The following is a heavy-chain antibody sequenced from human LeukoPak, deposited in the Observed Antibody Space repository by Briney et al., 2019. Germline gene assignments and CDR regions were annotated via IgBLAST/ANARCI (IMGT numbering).Heavy chain of an antibody. J-gene: IGHJ4*02. V-gene: IGHV4-59*12. CDR3: AATIKRDYGDTNLDY. CDR2: MYHIGGI. Sequence: SETLSLTCTVPGDSISSYHWSWIRQPPGKGLEWIGYMYHIGGINYSPSLKSRVTISVDTSENQFSLKLTSVTAADTAVYYCAATIKRDYGDTNLDYWGQGTLVTVSS. D-gene: IGHD4-17*01. CDR1: GDSISSYH.